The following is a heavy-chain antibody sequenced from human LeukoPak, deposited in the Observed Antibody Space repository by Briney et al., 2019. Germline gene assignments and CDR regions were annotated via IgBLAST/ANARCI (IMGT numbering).Heavy chain of an antibody. J-gene: IGHJ6*04. Sequence: KPSETLSLTCAVSGGSISSSDWWSWVRQPPGKGLEWIGEIYHSGTTNYNPSLKSRVTISVDKSKNQFSLKLNSVTAADTAVYYCARDPKYQLLGGMDVWGKGTTVTVSS. CDR3: ARDPKYQLLGGMDV. CDR1: GGSISSSDW. CDR2: IYHSGTT. D-gene: IGHD2-2*01. V-gene: IGHV4-4*02.